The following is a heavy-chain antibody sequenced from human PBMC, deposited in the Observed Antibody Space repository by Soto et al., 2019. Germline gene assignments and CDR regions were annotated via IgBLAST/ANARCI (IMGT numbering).Heavy chain of an antibody. V-gene: IGHV3-23*01. CDR3: VKAVYLLDFDY. Sequence: PGGSLRLSCAASVFTFGSYAMTWVRQAPGKGLEWVSTISGTGGNTYYADSVKGRFTISRDNSKNTVYLQMNSLRAEDTAVYYCVKAVYLLDFDYWGQGTLVTVS. CDR2: ISGTGGNT. CDR1: VFTFGSYA. D-gene: IGHD1-20*01. J-gene: IGHJ4*02.